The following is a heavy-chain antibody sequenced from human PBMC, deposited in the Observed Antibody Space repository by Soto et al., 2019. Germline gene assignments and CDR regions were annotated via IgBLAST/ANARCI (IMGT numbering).Heavy chain of an antibody. CDR3: ARDTDDYGDFRPYYYYGMDV. V-gene: IGHV4-31*11. CDR1: GASITGDGYY. J-gene: IGHJ6*02. Sequence: SETLSLTCAVSGASITGDGYYWSWIRKHPGKGLEWIGHIYYSGGTYYNLSFGSRLSISVDTSKNQFSLKLTSVTAADTAVYYCARDTDDYGDFRPYYYYGMDVWGQGTTVTVSS. D-gene: IGHD4-17*01. CDR2: IYYSGGT.